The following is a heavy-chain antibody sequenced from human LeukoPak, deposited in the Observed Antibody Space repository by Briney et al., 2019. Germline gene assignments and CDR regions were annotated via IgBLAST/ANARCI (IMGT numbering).Heavy chain of an antibody. CDR2: IHYSGST. J-gene: IGHJ4*02. V-gene: IGHV4-59*01. CDR1: GGSISGYY. D-gene: IGHD6-19*01. Sequence: TSETLSLTCTVSGGSISGYYWSWIRQPPGKGLEWVGYIHYSGSTNYNPSLKSRVTISVVTSKNQFFLELSSVTAADTAVYYCARDRGSVAGFDYWGQGTLVTVSS. CDR3: ARDRGSVAGFDY.